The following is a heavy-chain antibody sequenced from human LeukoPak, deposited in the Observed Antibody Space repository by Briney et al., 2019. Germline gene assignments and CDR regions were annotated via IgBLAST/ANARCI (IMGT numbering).Heavy chain of an antibody. CDR1: GFTFSTYA. Sequence: HPWGSLRLSCAASGFTFSTYAMSWVRQAPGKGLEWVSGISGSGGSTYYADSVKGGFTTSRDNSKNTLYPQMNSLRAADTAVYYCAKAPREAVAGYYFDYWGQGTLVTVSS. V-gene: IGHV3-23*01. CDR3: AKAPREAVAGYYFDY. J-gene: IGHJ4*02. CDR2: ISGSGGST. D-gene: IGHD6-19*01.